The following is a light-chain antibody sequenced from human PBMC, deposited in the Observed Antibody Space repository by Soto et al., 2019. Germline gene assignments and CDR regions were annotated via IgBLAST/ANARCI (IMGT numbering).Light chain of an antibody. Sequence: QSVLTQPASVSGSPGQSITISCTGTASDIGAYNLVSWYQLHPRKPPKLIIYEFTKRPSGVSNRFSGSKSGYTASLTISGVQSEDEADYYCCSFAKGDNIVFGGGTKVTVL. V-gene: IGLV2-23*02. CDR2: EFT. CDR1: ASDIGAYNL. J-gene: IGLJ2*01. CDR3: CSFAKGDNIV.